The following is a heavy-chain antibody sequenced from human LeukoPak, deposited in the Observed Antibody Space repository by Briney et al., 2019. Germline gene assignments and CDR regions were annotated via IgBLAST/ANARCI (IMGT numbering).Heavy chain of an antibody. CDR1: GYSISSGYY. V-gene: IGHV4-38-2*01. J-gene: IGHJ5*02. D-gene: IGHD3-9*01. CDR2: IYHSGST. CDR3: ARGGEGIYYDILTGYLGP. Sequence: SETLSLTCAVSGYSISSGYYWGWIRQPPGKGLEWIGSIYHSGSTYYNPSLKSRVTISVDTSKNQFSLKLSSVTAADTAVYYCARGGEGIYYDILTGYLGPWGQGTLVTVSS.